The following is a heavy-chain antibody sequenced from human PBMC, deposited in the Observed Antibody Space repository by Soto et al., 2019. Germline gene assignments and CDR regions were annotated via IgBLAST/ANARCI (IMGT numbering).Heavy chain of an antibody. Sequence: GGTLRLSCAVSGVTFRRYYMSWIRQAPGKRLEWVSYISSSGGTVYYADSVKGRFTISRDNAKNSLYLQMYSLRAEDTAIYYFAREPRAISMARGLLNLFDSWGQGSLVPVS. J-gene: IGHJ5*01. CDR2: ISSSGGTV. CDR1: GVTFRRYY. CDR3: AREPRAISMARGLLNLFDS. V-gene: IGHV3-11*01. D-gene: IGHD3-10*01.